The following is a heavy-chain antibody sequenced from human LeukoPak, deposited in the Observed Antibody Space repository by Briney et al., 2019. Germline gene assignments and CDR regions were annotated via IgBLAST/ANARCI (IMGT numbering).Heavy chain of an antibody. V-gene: IGHV3-7*03. CDR3: ARDDGYGSGSLNPYYYYGMDV. CDR1: GFTFSSYW. J-gene: IGHJ6*04. D-gene: IGHD3-10*01. Sequence: GGSLRLSCAASGFTFSSYWMSSVRQAPGKGLEWVANIKQDGSEKNYVDSVKGRFTISRDNAKNSLLLQMDRLRAEDTAVYYCARDDGYGSGSLNPYYYYGMDVWGKGTTVTVSS. CDR2: IKQDGSEK.